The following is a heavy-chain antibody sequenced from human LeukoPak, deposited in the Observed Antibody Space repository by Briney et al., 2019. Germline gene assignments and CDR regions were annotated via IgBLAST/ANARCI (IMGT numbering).Heavy chain of an antibody. Sequence: GASVKVSCKASGYTFTSYDINWVPQATGLGLEWMGWMNPNSGNTSYAQKFQGRVTITRNTSISTAYMELSSLRSEDTAVYYCALIPSFQVVPADYWGQGTLVTVSS. CDR3: ALIPSFQVVPADY. CDR1: GYTFTSYD. V-gene: IGHV1-8*03. D-gene: IGHD2-2*01. CDR2: MNPNSGNT. J-gene: IGHJ4*02.